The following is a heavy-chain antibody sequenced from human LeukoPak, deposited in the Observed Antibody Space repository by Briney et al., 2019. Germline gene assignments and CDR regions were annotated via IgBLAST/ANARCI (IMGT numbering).Heavy chain of an antibody. J-gene: IGHJ4*02. Sequence: SETLSLTCTVSGGSISSYYWSWIRQPPGKGLEWIGYIYYSGSTYYNPSLNSRVTISVDTSKNQFSLKLSSVTAADTAVYYCARSYSLDYWGQGTLVTVSS. V-gene: IGHV4-59*08. D-gene: IGHD2-21*01. CDR3: ARSYSLDY. CDR1: GGSISSYY. CDR2: IYYSGST.